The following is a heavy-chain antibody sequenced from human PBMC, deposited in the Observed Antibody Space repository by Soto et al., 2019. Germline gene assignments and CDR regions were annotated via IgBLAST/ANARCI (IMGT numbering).Heavy chain of an antibody. CDR3: ARDPKTSGGQHGAFNYFDS. CDR2: ISYDGTNK. J-gene: IGHJ4*02. Sequence: QVQLVESGGGVVQPGRSLRLSCAASGFSFSISPMHWVRQAPGKGPEWVALISYDGTNKFYADSVKGRFTISRDNSKSTLYLQVDSVRPEDAAVYYCARDPKTSGGQHGAFNYFDSWGQGTLVTVSS. V-gene: IGHV3-30-3*01. D-gene: IGHD2-15*01. CDR1: GFSFSISP.